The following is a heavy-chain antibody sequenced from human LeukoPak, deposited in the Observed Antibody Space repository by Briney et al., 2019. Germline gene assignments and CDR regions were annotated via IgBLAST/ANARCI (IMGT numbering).Heavy chain of an antibody. CDR3: ARQLPTAAADTRGYFEY. CDR2: IFYGERN. V-gene: IGHV4-39*01. CDR1: GGSISNADYY. J-gene: IGHJ4*01. Sequence: SETLSLTCSVSGGSISNADYYWGWIRRAPGKGLEWIGSIFYGERNHYNPSLKSRATMSVDTSKNQFSLKLTSVTAADAAMYYCARQLPTAAADTRGYFEYWGQGAVVTVSS. D-gene: IGHD6-13*01.